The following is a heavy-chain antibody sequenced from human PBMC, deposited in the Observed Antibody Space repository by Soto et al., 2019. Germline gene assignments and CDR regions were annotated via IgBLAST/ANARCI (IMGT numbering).Heavy chain of an antibody. CDR3: AKDRGGDCPDNSCYFGADY. CDR2: ISDTGSSH. V-gene: IGHV3-30*18. J-gene: IGHJ4*02. D-gene: IGHD2-2*01. Sequence: GGSLRLSCVGSGFTFSSYGMHWVRPAPGKGLDCVAVISDTGSSHYYAASVEGRFTISRENSKNTLSLHMDRLRVEDTAVYYCAKDRGGDCPDNSCYFGADYWGQGTPVTVSS. CDR1: GFTFSSYG.